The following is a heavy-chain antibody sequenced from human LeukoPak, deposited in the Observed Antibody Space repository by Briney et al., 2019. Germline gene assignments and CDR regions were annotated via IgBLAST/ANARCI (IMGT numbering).Heavy chain of an antibody. CDR2: IRYDGSNK. CDR3: AQMALKRYYFDY. CDR1: GFTFSSYG. J-gene: IGHJ4*02. Sequence: GGSLRLSCAASGFTFSSYGMHWVRQAPGKGLEWVAFIRYDGSNKYYADSVKGRFTISRDNSKNTLYLQMNSLRAEDTAVYYCAQMALKRYYFDYWGQGTLVTVSS. V-gene: IGHV3-30*02. D-gene: IGHD5-24*01.